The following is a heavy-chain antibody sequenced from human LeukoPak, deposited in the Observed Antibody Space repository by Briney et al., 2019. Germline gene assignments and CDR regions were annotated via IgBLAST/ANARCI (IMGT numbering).Heavy chain of an antibody. V-gene: IGHV3-21*01. CDR2: ISSSSYI. Sequence: GGSLRLSCAASGFTFSNYNMNWVRQAPGKGLEWVSSISSSSYIYYADSVKGRFTISRDNAKNSLYLQMNSLRAEDTAVYYCAREFTAMAFDYWGQGALVTVSS. CDR1: GFTFSNYN. CDR3: AREFTAMAFDY. D-gene: IGHD5-18*01. J-gene: IGHJ4*02.